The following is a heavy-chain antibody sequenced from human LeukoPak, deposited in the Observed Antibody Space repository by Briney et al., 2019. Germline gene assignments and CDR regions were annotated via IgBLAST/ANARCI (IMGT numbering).Heavy chain of an antibody. J-gene: IGHJ4*02. D-gene: IGHD2-2*01. Sequence: PGGSLRLSCAASGFTFSSYAMSWVRQAPGKALEWVSAISGSGGSTYYADSVKGRFTISRDNSKNTLYLQMNSLRAEDTAVYYCAKDIVVVPAAMGTNFDYWGQGTLVTVSS. CDR2: ISGSGGST. CDR1: GFTFSSYA. CDR3: AKDIVVVPAAMGTNFDY. V-gene: IGHV3-23*01.